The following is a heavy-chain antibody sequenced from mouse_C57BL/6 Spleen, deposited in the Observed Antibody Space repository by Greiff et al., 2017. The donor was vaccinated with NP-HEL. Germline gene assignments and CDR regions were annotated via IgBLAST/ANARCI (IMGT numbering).Heavy chain of an antibody. CDR3: TRANLAYYFDY. CDR1: GFTFSSYA. J-gene: IGHJ2*01. Sequence: DVMLVESGEGLVKPGGSLKLSCAASGFTFSSYAMSWVRQTPEKRLEWVAYISSGGDYIYYAETVKGRFTISRDNARNTLYLQMSSLKSEDTAMYYCTRANLAYYFDYWGQGTTLTVSA. V-gene: IGHV5-9-1*02. CDR2: ISSGGDYI.